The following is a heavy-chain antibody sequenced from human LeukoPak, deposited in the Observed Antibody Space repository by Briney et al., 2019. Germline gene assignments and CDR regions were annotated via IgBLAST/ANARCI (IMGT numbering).Heavy chain of an antibody. CDR1: GFTFSSYS. Sequence: GGSLRLSCAASGFTFSSYSMNWVRQAPGKGLEWLSSISSSSSYIYYADSVKGRFTISRDNAKNSLYLQMNSLRAEDTAVYYCARLGYCSGGSCPDYWGQGTLVTVSS. V-gene: IGHV3-21*01. CDR2: ISSSSSYI. CDR3: ARLGYCSGGSCPDY. D-gene: IGHD2-15*01. J-gene: IGHJ4*02.